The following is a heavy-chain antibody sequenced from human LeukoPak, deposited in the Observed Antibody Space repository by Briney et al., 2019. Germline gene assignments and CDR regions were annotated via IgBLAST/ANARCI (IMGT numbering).Heavy chain of an antibody. CDR1: GFAFSSYA. J-gene: IGHJ1*01. CDR3: VKGQRYYDSSGYYSIEYFQH. Sequence: GGSLRLSCSASGFAFSSYAMHWVRQAPGKGLEYVSAISSNGGSTYYADSVKGRFTISRDNSKNTLYLQMSSLRAEDTAVYYCVKGQRYYDSSGYYSIEYFQHWGQGTLVTVSS. V-gene: IGHV3-64D*09. CDR2: ISSNGGST. D-gene: IGHD3-22*01.